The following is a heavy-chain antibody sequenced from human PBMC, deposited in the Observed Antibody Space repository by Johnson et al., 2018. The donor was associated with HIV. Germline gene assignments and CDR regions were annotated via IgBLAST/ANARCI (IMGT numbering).Heavy chain of an antibody. CDR1: GFTFSTYG. V-gene: IGHV3-7*01. Sequence: VQLVESGGGVVQPGGSLRLSCAASGFTFSTYGMHWVRQAPGKGLEWVANIRQDGSATYSVNSVKGRFTISRDNAKSSLYVEMNSLRAEDTAVYHCARGAMTMTQKGAFDVWGQGTMVTVSS. J-gene: IGHJ3*01. CDR3: ARGAMTMTQKGAFDV. CDR2: IRQDGSAT.